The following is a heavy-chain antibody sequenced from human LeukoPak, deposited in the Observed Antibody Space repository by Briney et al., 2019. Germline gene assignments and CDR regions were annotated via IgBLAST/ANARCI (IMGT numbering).Heavy chain of an antibody. J-gene: IGHJ4*02. CDR1: GFTFSSYA. Sequence: GGSLRLSCAASGFTFSSYAMSWVRQAPGKGLEWVSAISGSGGSTYYADSVKGRFTISRDNSKNTLYLQMNSLRAEDTAVYYCAKRPDSSGYYRGYYFDYWGPGTLVTVSS. CDR3: AKRPDSSGYYRGYYFDY. CDR2: ISGSGGST. D-gene: IGHD3-22*01. V-gene: IGHV3-23*01.